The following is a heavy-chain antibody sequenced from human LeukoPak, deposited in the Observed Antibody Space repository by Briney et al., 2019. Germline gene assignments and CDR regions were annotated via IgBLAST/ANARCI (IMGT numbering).Heavy chain of an antibody. J-gene: IGHJ4*02. V-gene: IGHV3-30*18. CDR1: GFTFSSYG. CDR2: ISYDGSNK. Sequence: PGGSLRLSCAASGFTFSSYGMDSVRQAPGKGLEWVAVISYDGSNKYYADSVKGRFTISRDNSKNTLSLQMKSLRAEDTAVDYCAKDQSTSNYDLWSGYYHNEGPDDYWGQGTLVTVSS. D-gene: IGHD3-3*01. CDR3: AKDQSTSNYDLWSGYYHNEGPDDY.